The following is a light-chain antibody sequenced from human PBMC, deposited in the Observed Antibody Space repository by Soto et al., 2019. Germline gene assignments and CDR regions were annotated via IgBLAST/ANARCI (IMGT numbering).Light chain of an antibody. CDR2: EVS. Sequence: QSVLTQPASVSGSPGQSITISCTGTSSDVGGYNYVSWYQQHPGKAPKLMIYEVSNRPSGVSNRFSGSKSGNTASLTISGLQAEDEADYYCSSYTSSLSVFGGGTKLTVL. V-gene: IGLV2-14*01. J-gene: IGLJ3*02. CDR3: SSYTSSLSV. CDR1: SSDVGGYNY.